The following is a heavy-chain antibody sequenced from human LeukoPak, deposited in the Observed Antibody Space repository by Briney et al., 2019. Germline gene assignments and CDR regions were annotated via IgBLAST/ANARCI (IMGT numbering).Heavy chain of an antibody. D-gene: IGHD3-22*01. CDR3: ATLDSYYDNSGRPLLPD. Sequence: ASLTVSCKVSGNTLTDFSMHWVRQAPGKGLEWMGGLNCEDDEAIYAPHFQGRVSVTEDTSTDTAYMELSNLRSEDTAVYYCATLDSYYDNSGRPLLPDWGQGTLVTVSS. CDR2: LNCEDDEA. V-gene: IGHV1-24*01. CDR1: GNTLTDFS. J-gene: IGHJ4*02.